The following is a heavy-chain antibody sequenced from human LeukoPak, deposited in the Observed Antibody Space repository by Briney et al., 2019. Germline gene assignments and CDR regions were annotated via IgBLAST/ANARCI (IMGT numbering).Heavy chain of an antibody. CDR1: GFTFSSYA. V-gene: IGHV3-23*01. CDR3: AKDPPYCSGGSCYYFDY. J-gene: IGHJ4*02. CDR2: ISGRGGST. Sequence: GGSLRLSCAASGFTFSSYAMSWVRQAPGKGLEWVSAISGRGGSTYYADSVKGRFTISRDNSKNTLYLQMNSLRAEDTAVYYCAKDPPYCSGGSCYYFDYWGQGTLVTVSS. D-gene: IGHD2-15*01.